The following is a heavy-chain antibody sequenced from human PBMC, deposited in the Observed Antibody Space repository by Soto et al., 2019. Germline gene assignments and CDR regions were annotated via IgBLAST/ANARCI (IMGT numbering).Heavy chain of an antibody. CDR1: GFTFSSYW. Sequence: EVQLVESGGGLVQPGGSLRLSCAASGFTFSSYWMHWVRQARGKGLVWVSRINSDGSSTSYADSVKGRFNISRDNAKNTLYLQMNSLRAEDTAVYYCARRQWLVGSKGDFDYWGQGTLVTVSS. D-gene: IGHD6-19*01. J-gene: IGHJ4*02. CDR2: INSDGSST. CDR3: ARRQWLVGSKGDFDY. V-gene: IGHV3-74*01.